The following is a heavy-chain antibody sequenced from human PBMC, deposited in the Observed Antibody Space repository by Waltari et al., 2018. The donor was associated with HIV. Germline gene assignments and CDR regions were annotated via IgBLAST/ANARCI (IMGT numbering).Heavy chain of an antibody. D-gene: IGHD5-18*01. J-gene: IGHJ5*02. Sequence: EVQLVESGGGLVQPGGSLRLSCAASGFTFSSYWMHWVRHAPGKGLGWVSRINRDGSSTSYADSVKGRFTISRDNAKNTLYLQMNSLRAEDTAVYYCARGGGGYSYLYWFDPWGQGTLVTVSS. CDR3: ARGGGGYSYLYWFDP. V-gene: IGHV3-74*01. CDR2: INRDGSST. CDR1: GFTFSSYW.